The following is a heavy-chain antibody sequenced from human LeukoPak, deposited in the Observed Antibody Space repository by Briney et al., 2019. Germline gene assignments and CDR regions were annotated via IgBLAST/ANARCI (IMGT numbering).Heavy chain of an antibody. CDR3: ARAGRIEASSTYYFDY. Sequence: PSETLSLTCTVSGGSISSYYWSWIRQPPGKGLEWIGYVSYSGNTNYNPSLKSRLTISVDPSKNQFSLRLISATAADTAVYYCARAGRIEASSTYYFDYWGQGTLVTVSS. D-gene: IGHD2-2*01. CDR2: VSYSGNT. CDR1: GGSISSYY. V-gene: IGHV4-59*01. J-gene: IGHJ4*02.